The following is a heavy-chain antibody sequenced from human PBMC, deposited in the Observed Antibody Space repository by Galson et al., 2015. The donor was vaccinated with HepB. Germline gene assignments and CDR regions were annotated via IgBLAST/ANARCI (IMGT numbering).Heavy chain of an antibody. V-gene: IGHV1-46*01. D-gene: IGHD3-16*01. Sequence: SVKVSCKASGYTSTNFHIHWVRQAPGQGLEWMGMINPSDGSTIYAQKFQGRLTATRDTSTNTIYMKLISLGSEDMAVYYCATEGGIFGGITPVNLWGRGTLVTVSS. CDR2: INPSDGST. J-gene: IGHJ4*02. CDR3: ATEGGIFGGITPVNL. CDR1: GYTSTNFH.